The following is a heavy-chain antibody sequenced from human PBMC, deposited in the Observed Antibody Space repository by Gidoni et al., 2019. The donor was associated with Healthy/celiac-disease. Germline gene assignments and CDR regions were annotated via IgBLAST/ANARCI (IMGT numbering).Heavy chain of an antibody. V-gene: IGHV4-59*01. D-gene: IGHD1-7*01. Sequence: QVQLQESGPGLVKPSETLSLTCTVSGGSIISYYWSWIRQPPGKGLEWIGYIYYSGSTNYNPPIKSRVTISVDTSKNQFSLKLSSVTAADTAVYYCARSGPPANWNYGGFDTWGQGTLVTVSS. CDR3: ARSGPPANWNYGGFDT. J-gene: IGHJ5*02. CDR1: GGSIISYY. CDR2: IYYSGST.